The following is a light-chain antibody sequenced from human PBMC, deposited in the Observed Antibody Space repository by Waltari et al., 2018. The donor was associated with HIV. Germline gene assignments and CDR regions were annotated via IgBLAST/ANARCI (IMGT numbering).Light chain of an antibody. CDR1: QTINTAY. CDR2: GAS. V-gene: IGKV3-20*01. Sequence: EVVLTQSPGTLSLSPGESATLSCRASQTINTAYLSWYRPKPGQPPRLLIYGASIRATGVPDRFSGSASGTDFTLTISRLEPEDFAVYYCQQFHGSAYTFGQGTKLEIK. J-gene: IGKJ2*01. CDR3: QQFHGSAYT.